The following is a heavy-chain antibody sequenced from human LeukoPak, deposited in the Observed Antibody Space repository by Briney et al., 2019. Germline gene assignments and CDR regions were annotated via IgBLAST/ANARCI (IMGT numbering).Heavy chain of an antibody. CDR3: ARQLFAFGFRHFDR. CDR1: GASISSYS. Sequence: SETLSLTCTVSGASISSYSWSWIRQPPGKGLEWIGYVFNSGITNYNPSLKSRLTISLDTPKNHFSLKLTSVTAADTAVYYCARQLFAFGFRHFDRWGQGTLVTVSS. J-gene: IGHJ4*02. V-gene: IGHV4-59*08. D-gene: IGHD2-21*01. CDR2: VFNSGIT.